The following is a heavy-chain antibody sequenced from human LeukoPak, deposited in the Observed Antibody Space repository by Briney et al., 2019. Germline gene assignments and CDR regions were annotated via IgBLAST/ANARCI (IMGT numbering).Heavy chain of an antibody. Sequence: PGGSLRLSCAASGFTFRSYDMHWVRQPTGNGLEWVSAIGSAGEIYYPGSVKGRFTTSRDNAKNSLYLQMNSLRAGDTAVYYRVRVDNSAYSDWGQGTLVTVSS. D-gene: IGHD3-22*01. V-gene: IGHV3-13*04. CDR2: IGSAGEI. CDR3: VRVDNSAYSD. J-gene: IGHJ4*02. CDR1: GFTFRSYD.